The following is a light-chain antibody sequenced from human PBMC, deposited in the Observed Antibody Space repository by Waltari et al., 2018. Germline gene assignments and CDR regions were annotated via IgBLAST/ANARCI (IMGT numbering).Light chain of an antibody. CDR2: GAY. J-gene: IGKJ1*01. CDR1: QSVSTY. CDR3: QHHVRLPTT. Sequence: IVLTQPPGTLSLSPGESATLSCRASQSVSTYLAWYQQKPGQAPRLLIYGAYSRAAGIPDRFSGSGYGTDFSLTISRLEPEDFAVYYCQHHVRLPTTFGQGTRVEIK. V-gene: IGKV3-20*01.